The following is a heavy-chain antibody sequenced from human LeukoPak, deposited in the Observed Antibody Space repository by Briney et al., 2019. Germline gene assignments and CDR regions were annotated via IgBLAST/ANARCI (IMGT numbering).Heavy chain of an antibody. CDR3: AREVLDGSGSYYSDY. V-gene: IGHV4-39*02. Sequence: PSETLSLTCTVSGGSISSNNYYWGWIRQPPGKGLEWIGSIYNSGSTYYNPSLKSRVTISVDTSKNQFALKLSSVTAADTAVYYCAREVLDGSGSYYSDYWGQGTLVTVSS. CDR2: IYNSGST. D-gene: IGHD3-10*01. CDR1: GGSISSNNYY. J-gene: IGHJ4*02.